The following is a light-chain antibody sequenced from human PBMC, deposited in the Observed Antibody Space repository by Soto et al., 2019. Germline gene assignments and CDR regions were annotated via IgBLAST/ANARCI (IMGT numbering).Light chain of an antibody. CDR3: SSYTSSNTLEVV. CDR1: SSDVGNSNY. Sequence: QSVLTQPASVSGSPGQSITISCTGTSSDVGNSNYVSWYQHHPGKAPKLMIYDVSNRPSGISNRFSGSKSGNTASLTISGLQAEDEADYYCSSYTSSNTLEVVFGGGTQLTVL. J-gene: IGLJ2*01. CDR2: DVS. V-gene: IGLV2-14*03.